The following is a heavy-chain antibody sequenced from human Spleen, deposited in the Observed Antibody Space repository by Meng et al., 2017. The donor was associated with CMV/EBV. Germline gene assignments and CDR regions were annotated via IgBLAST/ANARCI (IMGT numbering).Heavy chain of an antibody. CDR3: AKLGYCSGGSCYSDYILDY. J-gene: IGHJ4*02. CDR1: GFTFSSFG. V-gene: IGHV3-30*02. D-gene: IGHD2-15*01. Sequence: GGSLRLSCAASGFTFSSFGMHWVRQAPGKGLEWLAFIRYDGSDKYYADSVKGPFTISRDNSKNTLYLQMNILRAEDTAVYYCAKLGYCSGGSCYSDYILDYWGQGTLVTVSS. CDR2: IRYDGSDK.